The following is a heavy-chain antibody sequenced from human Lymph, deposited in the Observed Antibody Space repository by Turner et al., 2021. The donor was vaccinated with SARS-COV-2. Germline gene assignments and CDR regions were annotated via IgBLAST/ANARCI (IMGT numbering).Heavy chain of an antibody. CDR1: GGSFSGYY. CDR3: ARGGVDTAMVRYYYYGMDV. V-gene: IGHV4-34*01. D-gene: IGHD5-18*01. J-gene: IGHJ6*02. Sequence: QVQLQQWGAGLLKPSETLSLTCAVYGGSFSGYYWSWIRQPPGKGLEWIGEINHSGSTNYNPPLKSRVTISVDTSKNQFSLKLSSVTAADTAVYYCARGGVDTAMVRYYYYGMDVWGQGTTVTVSS. CDR2: INHSGST.